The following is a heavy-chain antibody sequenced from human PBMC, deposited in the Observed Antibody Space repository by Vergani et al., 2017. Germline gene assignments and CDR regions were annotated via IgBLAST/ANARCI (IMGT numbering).Heavy chain of an antibody. V-gene: IGHV4-34*01. CDR3: AREGYCTNGVCFTLFDV. D-gene: IGHD2-8*01. J-gene: IGHJ4*02. CDR1: GGSFNDYW. CDR2: IRHDGIT. Sequence: QVQLQQWGAGLLKPSETLSLTCAISGGSFNDYWWTWIRQPPGKGLEWIGEIRHDGITHYSPSLKSRVTISIDTSTHQFSLNLRSVTAADTAVYYCAREGYCTNGVCFTLFDVGGQGALVTVSS.